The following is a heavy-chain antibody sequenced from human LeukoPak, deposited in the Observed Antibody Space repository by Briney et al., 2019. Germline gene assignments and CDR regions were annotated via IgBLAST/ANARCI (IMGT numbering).Heavy chain of an antibody. Sequence: KPSETLSLTFTVPGGSISSNYWSWIRQPPGKGLEWIGYINTSGSTNYNPSLKSRVSISLDTSRNQFSLKLTSVTAADTAVYYCARRGNWGFFDYWGQGILVGVSS. CDR2: INTSGST. J-gene: IGHJ4*02. V-gene: IGHV4-4*09. CDR3: ARRGNWGFFDY. D-gene: IGHD7-27*01. CDR1: GGSISSNY.